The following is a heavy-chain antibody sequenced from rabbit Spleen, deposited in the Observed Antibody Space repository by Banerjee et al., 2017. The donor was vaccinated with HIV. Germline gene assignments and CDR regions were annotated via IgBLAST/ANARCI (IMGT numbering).Heavy chain of an antibody. CDR3: ARKMDNLYSGFSL. J-gene: IGHJ4*01. CDR1: GFPFSNKAV. V-gene: IGHV1S45*01. D-gene: IGHD1-1*01. CDR2: IEGGNSAFS. Sequence: QEQLEESGGGLVKPEGSLTLTCKASGFPFSNKAVMCWVRQAPGKGLEWIACIEGGNSAFSYSASWAKGRFTISKTSSTTVTLQMTSLTAADTATYFCARKMDNLYSGFSLWGPGTLVTVS.